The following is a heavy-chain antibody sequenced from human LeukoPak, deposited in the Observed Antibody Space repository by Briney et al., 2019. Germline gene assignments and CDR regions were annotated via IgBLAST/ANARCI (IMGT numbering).Heavy chain of an antibody. CDR1: GGSISSGDYY. CDR3: ARGSWHGSGSYYSRFGS. V-gene: IGHV4-30-4*01. Sequence: SETLSLACTVSGGSISSGDYYWSWIRQPPGKGLEWIGYIYYSGSTYYNPSLKSRVTISVDTSKNQFSLKLSSVTAADTAVYYCARGSWHGSGSYYSRFGSWGQGTLVTVSS. J-gene: IGHJ5*02. CDR2: IYYSGST. D-gene: IGHD3-10*01.